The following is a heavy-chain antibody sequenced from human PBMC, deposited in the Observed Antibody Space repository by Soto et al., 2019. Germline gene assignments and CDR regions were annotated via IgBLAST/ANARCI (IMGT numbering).Heavy chain of an antibody. D-gene: IGHD1-26*01. Sequence: QVQLQESGPGLVKPSQTLSLTCTVSGGSISSGGYYWSWLRQHPGKGLEWIGYIYYSGSTYYNPSIKSRFTISVDTCKNQFSLKLSSVTAADTAVYYCARLWDGDSDYWGQGTLVTVSS. CDR3: ARLWDGDSDY. V-gene: IGHV4-31*03. J-gene: IGHJ4*02. CDR1: GGSISSGGYY. CDR2: IYYSGST.